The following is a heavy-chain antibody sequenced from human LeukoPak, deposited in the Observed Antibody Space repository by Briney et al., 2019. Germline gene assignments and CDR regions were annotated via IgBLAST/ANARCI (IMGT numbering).Heavy chain of an antibody. V-gene: IGHV4-34*01. J-gene: IGHJ5*02. CDR1: GGSFSGYY. Sequence: PSETLSLTCAVYGGSFSGYYWSWIRQPPGKGLEWIGEINHSGSTNYNPSLKSRVTISVDTSKNQFSLKLSSVTAADTAVYYCARDIVTAAGSWFDPWGQGTLVTVSS. D-gene: IGHD6-13*01. CDR2: INHSGST. CDR3: ARDIVTAAGSWFDP.